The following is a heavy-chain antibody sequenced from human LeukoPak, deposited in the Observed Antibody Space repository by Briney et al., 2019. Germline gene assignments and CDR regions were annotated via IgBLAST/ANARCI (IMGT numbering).Heavy chain of an antibody. V-gene: IGHV1-18*01. CDR1: GYTFTSYG. CDR3: ARVSPGGYFDWLLSDMPDY. Sequence: ASVKVSCKASGYTFTSYGISWVRQAPGQGLEWMGWISAYNGNTNYAQKLQGRVTMTTDTSTSTAYMELRSLRSDDTAVYYCARVSPGGYFDWLLSDMPDYWGQGTLVTVSS. CDR2: ISAYNGNT. D-gene: IGHD3-9*01. J-gene: IGHJ4*02.